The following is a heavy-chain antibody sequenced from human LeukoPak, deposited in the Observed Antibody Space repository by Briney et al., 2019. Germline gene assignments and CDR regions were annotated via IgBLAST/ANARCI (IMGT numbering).Heavy chain of an antibody. D-gene: IGHD6-13*01. CDR1: GYTFTSYG. CDR3: ARDERGFPFQQQLVRRVDY. Sequence: GASVKVSCKASGYTFTSYGISWVRQAPGQGLEWMGWISAYNGNTNYAQKLQGRVTMTTDTSTSTAYMELRSLRSDDTAVYYCARDERGFPFQQQLVRRVDYWGQGTLVTVSS. CDR2: ISAYNGNT. V-gene: IGHV1-18*01. J-gene: IGHJ4*02.